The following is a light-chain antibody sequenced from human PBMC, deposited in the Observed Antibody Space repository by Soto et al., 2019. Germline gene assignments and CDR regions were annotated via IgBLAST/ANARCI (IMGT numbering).Light chain of an antibody. CDR2: QGC. J-gene: IGKJ1*01. CDR3: QHYSICSEP. V-gene: IGKV1-5*03. Sequence: DVPKTLSLLTVSASLGDRVTXTCRASQSISSWLAWYQQKPGKFRELLIYQGCTLKSGVPSRSSGSGYRTEFTLTIRSLRADDFATYYCQHYSICSEPFGQ. CDR1: QSISSW.